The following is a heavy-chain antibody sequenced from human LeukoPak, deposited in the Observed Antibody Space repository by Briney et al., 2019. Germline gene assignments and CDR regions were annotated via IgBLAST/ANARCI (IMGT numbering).Heavy chain of an antibody. Sequence: PSETLSLTCTVSGASVNSNGFYWSWIRQPPGEGLEVIGYIFYNGSTIYNPSLKSRVTMSVDTSKNQFSLRLSSVLAADTAVYYCARAHLGGSNGLDVWGQGTTVTVAS. J-gene: IGHJ6*02. CDR1: GASVNSNGFY. V-gene: IGHV4-61*08. CDR3: ARAHLGGSNGLDV. CDR2: IFYNGST. D-gene: IGHD3-16*01.